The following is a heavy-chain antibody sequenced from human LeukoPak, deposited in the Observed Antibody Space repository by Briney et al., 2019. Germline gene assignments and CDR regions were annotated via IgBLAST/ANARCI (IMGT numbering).Heavy chain of an antibody. CDR1: GFTFINYA. D-gene: IGHD1-14*01. CDR2: ISYDGSNK. J-gene: IGHJ3*02. V-gene: IGHV3-30-3*02. Sequence: GGSLRLSCTASGFTFINYAMHWVRQAPGKGLEWVAVISYDGSNKYYADSVKGRFTISRDNSKNTLYLQMNSLRAEDTAVYYCAKTGLRLRGDAFDIWGQGTMVTVSS. CDR3: AKTGLRLRGDAFDI.